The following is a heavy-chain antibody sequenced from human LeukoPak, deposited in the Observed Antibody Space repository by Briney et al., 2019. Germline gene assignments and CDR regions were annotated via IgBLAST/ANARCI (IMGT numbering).Heavy chain of an antibody. Sequence: GGSLRLSCAAPGFTSSSHWMDWVRQAPGQGLVWVSRIKSDGSFTTYADSVKGRFTISRDNAKNTLYLQMGSLRAEDMAVYYCARDLRLKELAYCGGDCLDYWGQGTLVTVSS. CDR1: GFTSSSHW. D-gene: IGHD2-21*02. CDR2: IKSDGSFT. J-gene: IGHJ4*02. CDR3: ARDLRLKELAYCGGDCLDY. V-gene: IGHV3-74*01.